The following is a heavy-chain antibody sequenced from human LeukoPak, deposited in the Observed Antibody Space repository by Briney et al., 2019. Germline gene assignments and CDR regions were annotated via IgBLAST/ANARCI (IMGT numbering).Heavy chain of an antibody. Sequence: ASVKVSCKASGCSFTDYYINWVGQAPGQGREWVGGINPNHGCTHYAQKLQGRVTLTRDLSISTAYTELTSLRSDDTAVVYCAKTSVQYGPWLPANWGQGTLVTASS. CDR1: GCSFTDYY. CDR3: AKTSVQYGPWLPAN. CDR2: INPNHGCT. J-gene: IGHJ4*02. V-gene: IGHV1-2*02. D-gene: IGHD1-1*01.